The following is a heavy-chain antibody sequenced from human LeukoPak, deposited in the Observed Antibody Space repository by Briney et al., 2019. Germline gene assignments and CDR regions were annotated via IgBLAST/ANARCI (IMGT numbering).Heavy chain of an antibody. D-gene: IGHD1-26*01. V-gene: IGHV3-23*01. Sequence: GPSLRLSCVASGFTFITYAMGSVPHTQGEGLEWVSAISGGGHNTYYADSVKGRFTTSRYNLKNTLYLQMHSLRAEDAAVYYCAKDLFPGNGSNRYYFDYWGQGTLVTVSP. J-gene: IGHJ4*02. CDR1: GFTFITYA. CDR2: ISGGGHNT. CDR3: AKDLFPGNGSNRYYFDY.